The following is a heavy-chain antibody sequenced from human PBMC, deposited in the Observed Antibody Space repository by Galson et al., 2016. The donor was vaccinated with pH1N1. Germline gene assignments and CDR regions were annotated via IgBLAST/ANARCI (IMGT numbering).Heavy chain of an antibody. Sequence: QSGAEVKKPGESLKISCKTSGYGFTTSWIGWVRQMPGKGLEWMGIIYPGDSDTRYSPSFQGQVSIAADKSISTAYLQWSSLKASDTAMYYCARQEFSDYWGQGTLVIVAS. CDR1: GYGFTTSW. J-gene: IGHJ4*02. V-gene: IGHV5-51*01. CDR3: ARQEFSDY. D-gene: IGHD2/OR15-2a*01. CDR2: IYPGDSDT.